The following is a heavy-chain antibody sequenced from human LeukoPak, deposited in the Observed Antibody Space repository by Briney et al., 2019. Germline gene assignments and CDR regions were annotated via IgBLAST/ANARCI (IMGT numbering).Heavy chain of an antibody. V-gene: IGHV3-23*01. CDR1: GFTFSSYA. D-gene: IGHD3-10*01. Sequence: GGSLRLSCAASGFTFSSYAMSWVRQAPGKGLEWVSAISGSGGSTYYADSVKGRFTISRDNSKNTLYLQMNSLRAEDTAVYYCARDSWFGEFFDYWGQGTLVTVSS. CDR3: ARDSWFGEFFDY. J-gene: IGHJ4*02. CDR2: ISGSGGST.